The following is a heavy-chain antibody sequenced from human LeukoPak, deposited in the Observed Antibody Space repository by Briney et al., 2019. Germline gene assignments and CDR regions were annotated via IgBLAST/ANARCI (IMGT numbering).Heavy chain of an antibody. J-gene: IGHJ4*02. CDR3: ARDPIAAAGTFAMV. Sequence: GGSLRLSCAASGFTFSSYAMSWVRQAPGKGLEWVSAISGSGGSTYYADSVKGRFTISRDNSKNTLYLQMNSLRAEDTAVYYCARDPIAAAGTFAMVWGQGTLVTVSS. CDR2: ISGSGGST. CDR1: GFTFSSYA. D-gene: IGHD6-13*01. V-gene: IGHV3-23*01.